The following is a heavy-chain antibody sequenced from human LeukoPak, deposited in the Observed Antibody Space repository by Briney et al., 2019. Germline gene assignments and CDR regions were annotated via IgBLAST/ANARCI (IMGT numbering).Heavy chain of an antibody. V-gene: IGHV3-23*01. CDR2: ITTTGATT. J-gene: IGHJ4*02. D-gene: IGHD3-22*01. CDR1: GFTFCSYG. CDR3: TIMHGYYDGSGYWVQ. Sequence: GGSLRLSCAASGFTFCSYGMSWVRQAPGKGLGWVSFITTTGATTSYADSVRGRFTISRDNLRNTLYMQMSSRRDQDTALYYCTIMHGYYDGSGYWVQWGQGTLVTVSS.